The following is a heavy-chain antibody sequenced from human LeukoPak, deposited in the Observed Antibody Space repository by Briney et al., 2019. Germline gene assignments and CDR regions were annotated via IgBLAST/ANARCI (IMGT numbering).Heavy chain of an antibody. D-gene: IGHD2-2*02. Sequence: GGSLRLSCAASGLTFSSYSMNWVRQAPGKGLEWVSSISSSSSYIYYADSVKGRFTISRDNAKNSLYLQMNSLRAEDTAVYYCARGGYCSSTSCYTEPIDYWGQGTLVTVSS. V-gene: IGHV3-21*01. CDR2: ISSSSSYI. J-gene: IGHJ4*02. CDR3: ARGGYCSSTSCYTEPIDY. CDR1: GLTFSSYS.